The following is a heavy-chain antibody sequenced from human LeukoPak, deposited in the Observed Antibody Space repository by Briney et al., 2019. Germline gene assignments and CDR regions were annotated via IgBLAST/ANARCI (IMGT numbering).Heavy chain of an antibody. Sequence: SETLSLTCTVSGGSISSYSWAWIRQPPGKGLEWIGYIYYSGTTNYNPSLQSRVTISVDTSKNQFSLKLSSVTAADTAVYYCARLGVATRRDYYYGMDVWGQGTTVTVSS. D-gene: IGHD2-15*01. CDR1: GGSISSYS. V-gene: IGHV4-59*08. CDR3: ARLGVATRRDYYYGMDV. CDR2: IYYSGTT. J-gene: IGHJ6*02.